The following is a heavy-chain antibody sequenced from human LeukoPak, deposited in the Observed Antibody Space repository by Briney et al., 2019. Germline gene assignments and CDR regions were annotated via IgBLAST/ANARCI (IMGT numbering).Heavy chain of an antibody. J-gene: IGHJ5*02. D-gene: IGHD3-3*01. V-gene: IGHV4-39*01. CDR3: ARYPSTPVVGFLEWFPDDP. CDR1: GGAISSSSYY. CDR2: IYYSGNT. Sequence: PSETLSLTCTVSGGAISSSSYYWGWIRQPPGKGLEWIGSIYYSGNTYYNPSLKSRVTISVDTSKNQFSLKLSSVTAADTAVYYCARYPSTPVVGFLEWFPDDPWGQGTLVTVSS.